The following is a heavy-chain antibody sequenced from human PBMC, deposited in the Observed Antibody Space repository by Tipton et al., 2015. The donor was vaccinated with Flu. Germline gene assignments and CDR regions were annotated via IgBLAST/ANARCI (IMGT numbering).Heavy chain of an antibody. V-gene: IGHV1-69*09. J-gene: IGHJ6*02. CDR3: ARDRAARPVYYYGMDV. CDR1: GGTFSSYA. D-gene: IGHD6-6*01. CDR2: IIPILGIA. Sequence: QLVQSGAEVKKPGSSVKVSCKASGGTFSSYAISWVRQAPGQGLEWMGRIIPILGIANYAQKFQGRVTITADKSTSTAYMELSSLRSEDTAVYYCARDRAARPVYYYGMDVWGQGTTVTVSS.